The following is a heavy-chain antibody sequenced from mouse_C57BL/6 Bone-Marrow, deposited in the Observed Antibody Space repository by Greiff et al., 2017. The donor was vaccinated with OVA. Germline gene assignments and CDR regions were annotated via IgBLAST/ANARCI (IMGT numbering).Heavy chain of an antibody. D-gene: IGHD2-4*01. CDR1: GYTFTSYW. J-gene: IGHJ2*01. V-gene: IGHV1-59*01. CDR2: IDPSDSYT. CDR3: ATDPYDYDGW. Sequence: QVQLQQPGAELVRPGTSVKLSCKASGYTFTSYWMHWVKQRPGQGLEWIGVIDPSDSYTNYNQKFKGKATLTVDTSSSTAYMQLSSLTSEDSAVYYCATDPYDYDGWWGQGTTLSLL.